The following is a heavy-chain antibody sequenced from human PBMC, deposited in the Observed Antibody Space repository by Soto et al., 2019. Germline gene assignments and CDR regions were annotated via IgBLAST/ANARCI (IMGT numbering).Heavy chain of an antibody. J-gene: IGHJ4*02. D-gene: IGHD5-12*01. CDR1: GFTFSSSP. CDR3: ARLYSGYDLYYFDY. V-gene: IGHV3-23*01. Sequence: GGSLRLSCAASGFTFSSSPMSWARLAPGKGLEWVSSISPIGDRAYYADSVKGRVTISRDNSKNTLFIQMSSLRADDTAVYYCARLYSGYDLYYFDYWGQGTLVTVSS. CDR2: ISPIGDRA.